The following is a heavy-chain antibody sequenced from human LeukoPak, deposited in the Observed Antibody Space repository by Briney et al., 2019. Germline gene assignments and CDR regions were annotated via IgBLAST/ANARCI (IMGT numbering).Heavy chain of an antibody. CDR2: MNPNSGNT. J-gene: IGHJ3*02. D-gene: IGHD2/OR15-2a*01. CDR1: GYTFTSYD. V-gene: IGHV1-8*03. Sequence: ASVKLSCKASGYTFTSYDINWVRQATGQGLEWMGWMNPNSGNTGYAQKFQGRVTITRNTSISTAYMELSSLRSEDTAVYYCAKVSFYDAFDIWGQGTMVTVSS. CDR3: AKVSFYDAFDI.